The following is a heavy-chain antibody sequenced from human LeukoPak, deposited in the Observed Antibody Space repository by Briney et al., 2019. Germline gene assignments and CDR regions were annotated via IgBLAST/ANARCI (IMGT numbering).Heavy chain of an antibody. CDR2: ITDSGIST. Sequence: GGSLRLPCAASGFTFSTYAMSWVRQAPGKGLEWVSAITDSGISTYCADSVKGRFTISRDNSKKTLYLQMNSLRAEDTAVYYCAKGKVNHDGALDAWGQGTLVTVSS. J-gene: IGHJ3*01. CDR3: AKGKVNHDGALDA. CDR1: GFTFSTYA. D-gene: IGHD2-21*01. V-gene: IGHV3-23*01.